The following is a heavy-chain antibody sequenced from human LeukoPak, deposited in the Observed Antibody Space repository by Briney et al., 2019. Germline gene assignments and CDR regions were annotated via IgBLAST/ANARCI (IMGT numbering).Heavy chain of an antibody. V-gene: IGHV4-30-4*08. J-gene: IGHJ6*02. CDR2: INHSGST. Sequence: SQTLSLTCTVSGGSISSGDYYWSWIRQPPGKGLEWIGEINHSGSTNYNPSLKSRVTISVDTSKNQFSLKLSSVTAADTAVYYCARGLYDFWSGYSRFGMDVWGQGTTVTVSS. D-gene: IGHD3-3*01. CDR3: ARGLYDFWSGYSRFGMDV. CDR1: GGSISSGDYY.